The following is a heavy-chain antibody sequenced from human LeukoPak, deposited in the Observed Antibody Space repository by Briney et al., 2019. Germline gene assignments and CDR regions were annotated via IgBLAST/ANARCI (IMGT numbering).Heavy chain of an antibody. D-gene: IGHD3-10*01. CDR3: ARMILWFGEQAFDI. Sequence: PSETLSLTCTVSGGPISSYYWSWIRQPPGKGLEWIGYIYYSGSTNYNPSLKSRVTISVDTSKNQFSLKLSSVTAADTAVYYCARMILWFGEQAFDIWGQGTMVTVSS. V-gene: IGHV4-59*01. CDR1: GGPISSYY. J-gene: IGHJ3*02. CDR2: IYYSGST.